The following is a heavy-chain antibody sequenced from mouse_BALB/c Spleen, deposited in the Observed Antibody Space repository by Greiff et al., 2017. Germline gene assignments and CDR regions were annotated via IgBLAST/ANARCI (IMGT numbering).Heavy chain of an antibody. Sequence: QVQLKESGPGLVQPSQSLSITCTVSGFSLTSYGVHWVRQSPGKGLEWLGVIWSGGSTDYNAAFISRLSISKDNSKSQVFFKMNSLQANDTAIYYCARGRGTTATLSAMDYWGQGTSVTVSS. CDR3: ARGRGTTATLSAMDY. D-gene: IGHD1-2*01. J-gene: IGHJ4*01. CDR2: IWSGGST. CDR1: GFSLTSYG. V-gene: IGHV2-2*02.